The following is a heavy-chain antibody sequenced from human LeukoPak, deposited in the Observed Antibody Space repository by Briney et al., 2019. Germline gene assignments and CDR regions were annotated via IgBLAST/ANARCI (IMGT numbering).Heavy chain of an antibody. CDR1: GGSISSYY. D-gene: IGHD1-26*01. CDR3: ARRSGSYPYYFDY. Sequence: NPSETLFLTCTVSGGSISSYYWSWIRQPPGKGLEWIGYIYYSGSTNYNPSLKSRVTISVDTSKNQFSLKLSSVTAADTAVYYCARRSGSYPYYFDYWGQGTLVTVSS. V-gene: IGHV4-59*01. CDR2: IYYSGST. J-gene: IGHJ4*02.